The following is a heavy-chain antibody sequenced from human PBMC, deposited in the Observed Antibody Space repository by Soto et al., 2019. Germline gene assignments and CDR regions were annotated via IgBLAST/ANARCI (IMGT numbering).Heavy chain of an antibody. CDR1: NGSIVNYS. CDR3: ASRLTEATTTGDGFDI. D-gene: IGHD3-9*01. V-gene: IGHV4-59*01. J-gene: IGHJ3*02. CDR2: IYYSGST. Sequence: QVQLQESGPGLVKPSETLSLTCTVSNGSIVNYSWSWIRQPPGKGLEWIGFIYYSGSTNYNPSLKSRVTLSVVRSKNQRSLRLSSVTAADTAVYYCASRLTEATTTGDGFDIWGQGTMVTVSS.